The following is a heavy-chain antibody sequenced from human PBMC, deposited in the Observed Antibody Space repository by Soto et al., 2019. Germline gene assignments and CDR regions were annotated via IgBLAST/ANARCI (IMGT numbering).Heavy chain of an antibody. CDR3: ARGCSSSWYGGTFDI. V-gene: IGHV3-74*01. Sequence: PGGSLRLSCAASGFTFSSNWMHWVRQAPGKGLVWVSRINSDGSSTSYADSVKGRFTISRDNAKNTLYLQMNCLRAEDTAVYYCARGCSSSWYGGTFDIWGQGTVVTV. J-gene: IGHJ3*02. CDR2: INSDGSST. D-gene: IGHD6-13*01. CDR1: GFTFSSNW.